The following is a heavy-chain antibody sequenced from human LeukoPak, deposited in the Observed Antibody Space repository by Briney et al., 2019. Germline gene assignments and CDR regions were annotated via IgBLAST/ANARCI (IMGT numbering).Heavy chain of an antibody. D-gene: IGHD2-2*01. CDR2: ISSSSSYI. J-gene: IGHJ4*02. CDR1: GFTLSTYS. V-gene: IGHV3-21*01. CDR3: ARGRGCSSTSCYPYY. Sequence: GGSLRLSCAASGFTLSTYSMNWVRQAPGKGLEWVSSISSSSSYIYYTDSVKGRFTISRDNAKNSLYLQMNSLRAEDTAVYYCARGRGCSSTSCYPYYWGQGTLVTVSS.